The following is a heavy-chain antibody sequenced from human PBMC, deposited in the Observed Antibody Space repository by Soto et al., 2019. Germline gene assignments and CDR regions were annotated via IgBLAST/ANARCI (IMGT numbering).Heavy chain of an antibody. CDR3: ARGARKTHFDY. CDR2: ISDSGST. CDR1: GGSISRYY. V-gene: IGHV4-59*01. Sequence: QVQLQESGPGLVKPSETLSLTCTVSGGSISRYYWSWIRQPPGKGLEWIGYISDSGSTNYNPSLKSGVTVSVDTSKTQFPLKLSSVNPADTAVYYCARGARKTHFDYWGQGTLVTVSS. J-gene: IGHJ4*02.